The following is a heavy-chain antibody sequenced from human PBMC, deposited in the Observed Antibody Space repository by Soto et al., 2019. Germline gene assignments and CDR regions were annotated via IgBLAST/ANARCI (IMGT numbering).Heavy chain of an antibody. CDR3: AQQSQGYCGGVTCHYHAY. CDR1: GFTFSLFA. J-gene: IGHJ4*02. D-gene: IGHD2-15*01. Sequence: GGSLRLSCAASGFTFSLFAMSWVRQAPGKGLEWVSATSGTGGTTYYAESVKGRFAMSRDNSKNTLYLQMNSLRAEDTAIYYCAQQSQGYCGGVTCHYHAYWGLGTPVTVSS. V-gene: IGHV3-23*01. CDR2: TSGTGGTT.